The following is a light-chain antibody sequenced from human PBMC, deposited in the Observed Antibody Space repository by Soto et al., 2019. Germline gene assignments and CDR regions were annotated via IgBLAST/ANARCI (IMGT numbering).Light chain of an antibody. J-gene: IGLJ2*01. Sequence: QSVLPQPASVSGSPGQSITISCTGTSSDVGGYNHVSWYQHSPGKAPKLILFAVSDRPSGVSHRFSGSKSGNTASLTISGLQAGGEGGYYGCSYTSVSTVVFGGGTKLTVL. CDR2: AVS. V-gene: IGLV2-14*01. CDR3: CSYTSVSTVV. CDR1: SSDVGGYNH.